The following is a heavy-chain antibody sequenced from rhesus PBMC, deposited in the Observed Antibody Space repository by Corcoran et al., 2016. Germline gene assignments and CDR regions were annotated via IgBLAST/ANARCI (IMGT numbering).Heavy chain of an antibody. D-gene: IGHD1-20*01. J-gene: IGHJ3*01. CDR1: GGSISSSY. V-gene: IGHV4-169*02. CDR2: IYGSGSST. CDR3: ASSIAGTTGAFDF. Sequence: QVQLQESGPGLVKPSETLSVTCAVSGGSISSSYWSWIRQAPGKGLEWIGYIYGSGSSTNYNPSLKSRVTRAVDTSKSQLSLKLSSVTAADTAVYYCASSIAGTTGAFDFWGQGLRVTVSS.